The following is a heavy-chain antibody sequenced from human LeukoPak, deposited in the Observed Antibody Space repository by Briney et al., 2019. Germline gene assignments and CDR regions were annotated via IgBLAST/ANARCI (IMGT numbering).Heavy chain of an antibody. CDR2: ISSSSSYI. V-gene: IGHV3-21*01. D-gene: IGHD5-24*01. CDR1: GFTFSSYW. Sequence: GGSLRLSCAASGFTFSSYWMNWVRQAPGKGLEWVSSISSSSSYIYYADSVKGRFTISRDNAKNSLYLQMNSLRAEDTAVYYCAREERDGYNYYWYFDLWGRGTLVTVSS. CDR3: AREERDGYNYYWYFDL. J-gene: IGHJ2*01.